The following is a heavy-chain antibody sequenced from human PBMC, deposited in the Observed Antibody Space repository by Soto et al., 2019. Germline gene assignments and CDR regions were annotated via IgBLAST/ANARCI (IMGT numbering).Heavy chain of an antibody. CDR3: VRRHVSATAIDWFHP. D-gene: IGHD2-21*02. Sequence: ASVKVSCKASGYTFTSYGIHWVRQAPGQRLEWMGWINAANGDTKYSPKFQGRVTITRDTSASTAYMELSSLRSEDTAVYYCVRRHVSATAIDWFHPCGQAILVTVSS. V-gene: IGHV1-3*01. CDR2: INAANGDT. CDR1: GYTFTSYG. J-gene: IGHJ5*02.